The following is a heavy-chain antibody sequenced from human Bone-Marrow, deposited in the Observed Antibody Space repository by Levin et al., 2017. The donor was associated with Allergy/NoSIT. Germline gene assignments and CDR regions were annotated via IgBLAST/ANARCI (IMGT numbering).Heavy chain of an antibody. D-gene: IGHD3-3*01. J-gene: IGHJ4*02. Sequence: GESLKISCKASGYSFTSYPINWLRQAPGQGLEWMGWINTATGNPTFVQGFAGRSVFSFDTSVTTAYLQIDNLKSEDTAIYYCARGSRGSYEFSLAYWGQGTLVTVSS. V-gene: IGHV7-4-1*01. CDR2: INTATGNP. CDR1: GYSFTSYP. CDR3: ARGSRGSYEFSLAY.